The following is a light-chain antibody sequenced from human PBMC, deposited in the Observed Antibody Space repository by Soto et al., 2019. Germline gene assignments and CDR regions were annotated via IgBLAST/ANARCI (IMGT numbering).Light chain of an antibody. Sequence: EIVLTQSPATLSLSPGERATLSCRASQSVSSYLAWYQQKPGQAPRLLIYDAANRATGIPARFSGSGSETDFTLTISSLEPEDFAVYYCQQRSNWPPWTCGQGTKVDIK. J-gene: IGKJ1*01. CDR1: QSVSSY. CDR2: DAA. CDR3: QQRSNWPPWT. V-gene: IGKV3-11*01.